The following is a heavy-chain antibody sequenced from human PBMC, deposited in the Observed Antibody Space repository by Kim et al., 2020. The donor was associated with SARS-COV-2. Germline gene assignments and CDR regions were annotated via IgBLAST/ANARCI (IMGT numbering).Heavy chain of an antibody. J-gene: IGHJ4*02. CDR2: INHSGST. CDR3: AREVAPYYYDSSGYHGPYYFDY. Sequence: SETLSLTCAVYGGSFSGYYWSWIRQPPGKGLEWIGEINHSGSTNYNPSLKSRVTISVDTSKNQFSLKLSSVTAADTAVYYCAREVAPYYYDSSGYHGPYYFDYWGQGTLVTVSS. V-gene: IGHV4-34*01. D-gene: IGHD3-22*01. CDR1: GGSFSGYY.